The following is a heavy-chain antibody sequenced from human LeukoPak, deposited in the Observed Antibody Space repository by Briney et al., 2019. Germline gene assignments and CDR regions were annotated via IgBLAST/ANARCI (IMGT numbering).Heavy chain of an antibody. V-gene: IGHV6-1*01. CDR1: GDSVSSNSAA. Sequence: SQTLSLTCAISGDSVSSNSAAWNWIRQSPSRGLEWLGRTYYRSKWYNDYAVSVKSRITIYPDTSKNQFSLQLNSVTPEDTAVYYCARDDGGSYYEAAPFDYWGQGTLVTVSS. D-gene: IGHD1-26*01. J-gene: IGHJ4*02. CDR2: TYYRSKWYN. CDR3: ARDDGGSYYEAAPFDY.